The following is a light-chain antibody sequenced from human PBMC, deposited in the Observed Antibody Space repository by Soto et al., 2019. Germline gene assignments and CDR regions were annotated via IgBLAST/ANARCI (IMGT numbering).Light chain of an antibody. CDR3: SSYTSSSTLSYV. V-gene: IGLV2-14*03. CDR2: NVS. Sequence: QSALTQPASVSGSPGQSITISCTGTSSDVGGYNSVSWYQQHPGKAPKLMIYNVSNRPSGVSNRFSGSKSGNTASLTISGLQAEDEADYYCSSYTSSSTLSYVFGTGTKLTVL. J-gene: IGLJ1*01. CDR1: SSDVGGYNS.